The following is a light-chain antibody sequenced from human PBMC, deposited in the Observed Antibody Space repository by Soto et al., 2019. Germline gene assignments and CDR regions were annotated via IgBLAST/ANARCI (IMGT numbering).Light chain of an antibody. J-gene: IGKJ4*01. CDR1: QSVNTNF. CDR3: QQFGGSPMLS. Sequence: EIVLTQSPDTLSLSPGERATLSCRASQSVNTNFLTWYQQKPGQAPRLLIYGSSNRATDIPDRFSGSGSGTDFTLTISRLEPEDVAVYYCQQFGGSPMLSFGGGTKVEI. CDR2: GSS. V-gene: IGKV3-20*01.